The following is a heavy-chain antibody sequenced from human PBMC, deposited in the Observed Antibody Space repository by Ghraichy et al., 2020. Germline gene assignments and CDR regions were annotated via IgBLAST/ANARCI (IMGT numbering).Heavy chain of an antibody. CDR2: VTASGGST. Sequence: GGSLRLSCAASGFTFSSSAMRWVRQAPGKGLEWVSSVTASGGSTYYADSVKGRFTISRDNSNNTLYLQMNSLRAEDTAVYYCAKDFRSSAYWGQGTLVTVSS. V-gene: IGHV3-23*01. CDR1: GFTFSSSA. CDR3: AKDFRSSAY. J-gene: IGHJ4*02. D-gene: IGHD3-3*01.